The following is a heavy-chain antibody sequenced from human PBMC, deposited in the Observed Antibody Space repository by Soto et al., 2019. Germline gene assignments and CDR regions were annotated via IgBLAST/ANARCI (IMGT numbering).Heavy chain of an antibody. V-gene: IGHV3-9*01. Sequence: EVQVVESGGGLVQPGRSLRLSCAASGFMFDDFAMHWVRQAPGKGLEWISGISWNSGDVAYADSVKGRFTISRDNAKHSVYLHLNSLRPEDTALYYCPKAPNVVTHWFDPWGQGTLVTVSS. CDR1: GFMFDDFA. J-gene: IGHJ5*02. D-gene: IGHD3-22*01. CDR3: PKAPNVVTHWFDP. CDR2: ISWNSGDV.